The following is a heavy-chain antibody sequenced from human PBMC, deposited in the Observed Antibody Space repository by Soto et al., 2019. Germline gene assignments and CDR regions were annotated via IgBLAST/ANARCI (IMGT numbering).Heavy chain of an antibody. CDR1: GFTFSSYA. J-gene: IGHJ4*02. Sequence: EVQLLESGGGLVQPGGSLRLSCAASGFTFSSYAMSWVRQAPGKGLEWVSAISGSGGSTYYADSVKGRFTISRDNSKNTLDLQMNSLRAEDTAVYYCAKAGSKQLVFDYWGQGTLVTVSS. CDR2: ISGSGGST. D-gene: IGHD6-6*01. V-gene: IGHV3-23*01. CDR3: AKAGSKQLVFDY.